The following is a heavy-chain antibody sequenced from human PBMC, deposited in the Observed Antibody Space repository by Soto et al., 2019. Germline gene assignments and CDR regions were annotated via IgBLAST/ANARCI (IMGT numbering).Heavy chain of an antibody. CDR1: GFTFSGYW. D-gene: IGHD6-13*01. CDR2: INGDGTTT. Sequence: EAQLVESGGGLVQPGGSLRLSCAASGFTFSGYWMHWVRQAPERGLVWVSRINGDGTTTHYADSVKGRFTISRDNAKNTLYLQMNSLTAEDTAVYSCVRSREGYKLVADYWGQGTLVTVSS. CDR3: VRSREGYKLVADY. J-gene: IGHJ4*02. V-gene: IGHV3-74*01.